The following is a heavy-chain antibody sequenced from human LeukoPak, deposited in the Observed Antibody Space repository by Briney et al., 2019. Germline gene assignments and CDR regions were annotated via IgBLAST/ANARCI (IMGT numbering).Heavy chain of an antibody. D-gene: IGHD3-22*01. CDR3: AKGDNYYDSSGYYYVRAPFDY. CDR2: TSYNGNIK. CDR1: GFTFSSYG. Sequence: GGSLRLSCAASGFTFSSYGMHWVRQAPGKGLEWVAGTSYNGNIKYYADYVKGRFSISRDNSKNTLYLQMDSLRAEDTAVYYCAKGDNYYDSSGYYYVRAPFDYWGQGTLVTVSS. V-gene: IGHV3-30*18. J-gene: IGHJ4*02.